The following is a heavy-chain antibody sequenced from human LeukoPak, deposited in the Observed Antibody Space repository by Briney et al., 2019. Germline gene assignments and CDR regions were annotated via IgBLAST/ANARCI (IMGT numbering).Heavy chain of an antibody. D-gene: IGHD1-26*01. CDR3: ARGEWELLSDFDY. Sequence: GGSLRLSCAASGFTFSDYYMSWIRQAPGKGLEWVSYISSSSSYTNYADSVKGRFTISRDNAKNSLYLQMNSLRAEDTAVYYCARGEWELLSDFDYWGQGTLVTVSS. V-gene: IGHV3-11*06. CDR2: ISSSSSYT. J-gene: IGHJ4*02. CDR1: GFTFSDYY.